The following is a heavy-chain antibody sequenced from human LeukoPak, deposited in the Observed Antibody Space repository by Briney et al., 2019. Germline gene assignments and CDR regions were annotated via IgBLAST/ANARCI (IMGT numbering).Heavy chain of an antibody. J-gene: IGHJ3*02. D-gene: IGHD2-2*01. V-gene: IGHV3-7*03. CDR3: AKDHDVVPAATDI. CDR2: IKQDGSEK. CDR1: GFTFSSYW. Sequence: GGSLRLSCAASGFTFSSYWMSWVRQAPGKGLEWVANIKQDGSEKYYVDSVKGRFTISRDNAKNSLYLHMNSLRAEDTAVYYCAKDHDVVPAATDIWGQGTMVTVSS.